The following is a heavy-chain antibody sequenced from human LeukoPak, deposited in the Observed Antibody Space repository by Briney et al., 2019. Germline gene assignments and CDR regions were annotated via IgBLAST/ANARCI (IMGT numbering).Heavy chain of an antibody. CDR1: GGSISSYY. CDR2: IYYSGST. CDR3: ARGAAGTRHYFDY. J-gene: IGHJ4*02. Sequence: SETLSLTCTVSGGSISSYYWSWIRQPPGKGLEWIGYIYYSGSTNYNPSLKSRVTISVDTSKNQFSLKLSSVTAADTAVYYCARGAAGTRHYFDYWGQGTLVTVSS. D-gene: IGHD6-13*01. V-gene: IGHV4-59*12.